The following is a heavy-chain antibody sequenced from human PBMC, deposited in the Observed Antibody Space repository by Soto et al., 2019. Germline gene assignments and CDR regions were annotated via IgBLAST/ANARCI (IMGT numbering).Heavy chain of an antibody. J-gene: IGHJ2*01. D-gene: IGHD5-18*01. Sequence: QVQLVQSGAEVKKTGASVKVSCKASGYTFNTYYIHWVRQAPGQGLEWMGMFNPSGGTTNYAQKLQGRVTLTRDTSTSTVYMELSSLRSEDTAIYYCARGGYDWYFDLWGRGTLVTVSS. CDR1: GYTFNTYY. CDR3: ARGGYDWYFDL. CDR2: FNPSGGTT. V-gene: IGHV1-46*02.